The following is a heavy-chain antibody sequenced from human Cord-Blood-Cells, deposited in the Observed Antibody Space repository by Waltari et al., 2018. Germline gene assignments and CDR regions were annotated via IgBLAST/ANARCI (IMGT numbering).Heavy chain of an antibody. J-gene: IGHJ6*02. V-gene: IGHV4-34*01. CDR3: ARRGPGPGYSGSYYYYYYGMDV. CDR2: INHSGST. CDR1: GGSFSGYY. D-gene: IGHD1-26*01. Sequence: QVQLQQWGAGLLKPSETLSLTCAVSGGSFSGYYWGWIRQPPGKGLEWIGEINHSGSTNYNPSLKSRVTISVDTSKNQFSLKLSSVTAADTAVYYCARRGPGPGYSGSYYYYYYGMDVWGQGTTVTVSS.